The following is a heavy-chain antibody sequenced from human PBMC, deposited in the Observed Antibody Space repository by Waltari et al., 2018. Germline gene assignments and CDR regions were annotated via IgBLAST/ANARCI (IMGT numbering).Heavy chain of an antibody. CDR1: GYTFTSYG. CDR2: ISAYNGNT. J-gene: IGHJ6*02. V-gene: IGHV1-18*01. Sequence: QVQLVQSGAEVKKPGASVKVSCKASGYTFTSYGISWVRQAPGQGLEWMGWISAYNGNTNYAQKLQGRVTMTTDTSTSTAYMELRSLRSDDTAVYYCARDLLPSGLWSGSGYYYYYGMDVWGQGTTVTVSS. CDR3: ARDLLPSGLWSGSGYYYYYGMDV. D-gene: IGHD3-3*01.